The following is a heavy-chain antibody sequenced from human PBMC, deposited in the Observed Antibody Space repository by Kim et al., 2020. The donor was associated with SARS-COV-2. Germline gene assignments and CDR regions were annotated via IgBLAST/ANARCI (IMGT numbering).Heavy chain of an antibody. D-gene: IGHD3-16*01. Sequence: SETLSLTCTVSGGYISSYYWSWIRQPPGKGLEWIGYISYSGSTNYNPSLKSRVTISVDTSKNQFSLKLISVTAADTAVYYCASNRAYHWYFDLWGRGTLV. CDR1: GGYISSYY. V-gene: IGHV4-59*01. J-gene: IGHJ2*01. CDR2: ISYSGST. CDR3: ASNRAYHWYFDL.